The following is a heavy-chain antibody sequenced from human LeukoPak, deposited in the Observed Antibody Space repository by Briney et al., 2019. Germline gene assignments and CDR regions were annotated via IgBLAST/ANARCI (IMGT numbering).Heavy chain of an antibody. Sequence: SSQTLSLTCTVSGGSISSGGYYWSWIRQHPGKGLEWIGYIYYSGSTYYNPSLESRVTISVDTSKNQFSLKLSSVTAADTAVYYCARGHGVLYYFDYWGQGTLVTVSS. CDR2: IYYSGST. CDR3: ARGHGVLYYFDY. D-gene: IGHD3-10*01. CDR1: GGSISSGGYY. J-gene: IGHJ4*02. V-gene: IGHV4-31*03.